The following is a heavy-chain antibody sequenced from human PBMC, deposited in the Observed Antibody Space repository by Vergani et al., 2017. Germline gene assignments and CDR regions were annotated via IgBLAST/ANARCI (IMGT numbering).Heavy chain of an antibody. V-gene: IGHV2-5*02. J-gene: IGHJ3*02. CDR1: GFSLSTSGVG. CDR3: AHRGYYYDSSGYYQVLAFDI. CDR2: IYWDDDK. D-gene: IGHD3-22*01. Sequence: QITLKESGPTLVKPTQTLTLTCTFSGFSLSTSGVGVGWIRQPPGKALEWLALIYWDDDKRYSPSLKSRLTITKDTSKNQVVLTMTNMDPVDTATYYCAHRGYYYDSSGYYQVLAFDIWGQGTMVTVSS.